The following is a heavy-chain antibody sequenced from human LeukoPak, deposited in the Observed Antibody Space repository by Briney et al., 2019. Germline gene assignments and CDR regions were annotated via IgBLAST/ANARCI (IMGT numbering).Heavy chain of an antibody. CDR1: GGSISSYY. Sequence: SETLSLTCTVSGGSISSYYWSWIRQPPGKGLEWIGYIFYSGSTYYNPSLKSRVTMSVDTSKNQFSLKLSSVTAADTAIYYCARDEPDSSSWYGDAFDIWGQGTMVTVSS. CDR3: ARDEPDSSSWYGDAFDI. CDR2: IFYSGST. J-gene: IGHJ3*02. D-gene: IGHD6-13*01. V-gene: IGHV4-59*12.